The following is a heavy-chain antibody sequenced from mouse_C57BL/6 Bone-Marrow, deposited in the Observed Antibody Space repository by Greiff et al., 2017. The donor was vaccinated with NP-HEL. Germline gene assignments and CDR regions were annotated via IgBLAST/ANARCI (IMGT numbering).Heavy chain of an antibody. Sequence: VQLKQSGPELVKPGASVKISCKASGYSFTGYYMHWVKQSSEKSLEWIGEINPSTGGTSYNQKFKGKATLTVDKSSSTAYMQLKSLTSEDSAVYYCARNAWFAYWGQGTLVTVSA. CDR2: INPSTGGT. J-gene: IGHJ3*01. CDR1: GYSFTGYY. CDR3: ARNAWFAY. V-gene: IGHV1-43*01.